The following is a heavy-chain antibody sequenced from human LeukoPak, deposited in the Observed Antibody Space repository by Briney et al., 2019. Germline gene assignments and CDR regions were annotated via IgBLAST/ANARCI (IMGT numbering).Heavy chain of an antibody. CDR1: GGSISSYY. CDR3: AGGSTSFYGDY. J-gene: IGHJ4*02. Sequence: SETLSLTCTVSGGSISSYYWSWIRQPPGKGLEWIGYIYYSGSTNYNPSLKSRVTISVDTSKNQFSLKLSSVTAAETAVYYCAGGSTSFYGDYWGQGTLVTVSS. V-gene: IGHV4-59*01. CDR2: IYYSGST. D-gene: IGHD2-2*01.